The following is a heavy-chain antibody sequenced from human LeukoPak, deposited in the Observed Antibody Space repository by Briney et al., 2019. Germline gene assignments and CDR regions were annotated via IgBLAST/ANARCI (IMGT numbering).Heavy chain of an antibody. CDR1: GGSISSYY. J-gene: IGHJ4*02. Sequence: SKTLSLTCTVSGGSISSYYWSWIRQPPGKGLEWIGYIYYSGSTNYNPSLKSRVTISVDTSKNQFSLKLSSVTAADTAVYYCARDSSYGSGSYHSLWGQGTLVTVSS. D-gene: IGHD3-10*01. CDR3: ARDSSYGSGSYHSL. CDR2: IYYSGST. V-gene: IGHV4-59*01.